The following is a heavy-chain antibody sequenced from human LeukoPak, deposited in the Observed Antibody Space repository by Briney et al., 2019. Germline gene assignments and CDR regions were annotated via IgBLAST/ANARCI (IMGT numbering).Heavy chain of an antibody. J-gene: IGHJ6*02. CDR3: AKDMEYGDSSGYYYYGMDV. D-gene: IGHD3-22*01. CDR1: GFTFDDYA. Sequence: PGRSLRLSCAASGFTFDDYAMRWVRQAPGKGLEWVSGISWNSGSIGYADSVKGRFTISRDNAKNSLYLQMNSLRAEDTALYYCAKDMEYGDSSGYYYYGMDVWGQGTTVTVSS. V-gene: IGHV3-9*01. CDR2: ISWNSGSI.